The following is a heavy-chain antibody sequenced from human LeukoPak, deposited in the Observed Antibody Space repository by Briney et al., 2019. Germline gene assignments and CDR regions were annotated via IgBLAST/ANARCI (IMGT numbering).Heavy chain of an antibody. CDR1: GGSISSYY. V-gene: IGHV4-4*07. CDR3: ARTGYSSGWWTNWFDP. CDR2: IYTSGST. J-gene: IGHJ5*02. D-gene: IGHD6-19*01. Sequence: PSETLSLTCTVSGGSISSYYWSWIRQPAGKGLEWIGRIYTSGSTNYNPSLKSRVTISVDTSKNQFSLKLSSVTAADTAVYYCARTGYSSGWWTNWFDPWGQGTLVTSPQ.